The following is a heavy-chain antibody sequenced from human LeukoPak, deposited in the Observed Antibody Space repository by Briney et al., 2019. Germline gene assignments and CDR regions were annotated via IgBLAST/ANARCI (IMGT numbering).Heavy chain of an antibody. CDR1: GGTFSSYA. Sequence: ASVKVSCKASGGTFSSYAISWVRQRPGQGLEWMGGITPLFGTANYAQKFQGRVTITADESTSTAYMELSSLRSEDTAVYYCARMLAVAGRLIYGMDVWGQGTTVTVSS. CDR2: ITPLFGTA. J-gene: IGHJ6*02. D-gene: IGHD6-19*01. CDR3: ARMLAVAGRLIYGMDV. V-gene: IGHV1-69*13.